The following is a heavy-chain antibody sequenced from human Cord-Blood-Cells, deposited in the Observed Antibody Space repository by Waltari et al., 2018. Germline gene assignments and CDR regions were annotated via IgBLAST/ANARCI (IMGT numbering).Heavy chain of an antibody. J-gene: IGHJ4*02. CDR1: GSTPTELS. CDR2: FDPEDGET. CDR3: ATVPIAAAPF. V-gene: IGHV1-24*01. Sequence: QVQLVQSGAELKNPGPSVKVSCKVSGSTPTELSMHWVRQAPGKGVEWMGGFDPEDGETSYAQKCQGRVTMTEDTSTDTAYMERSSLRSEDTAVYYCATVPIAAAPFWGQGTLVTVSS. D-gene: IGHD6-13*01.